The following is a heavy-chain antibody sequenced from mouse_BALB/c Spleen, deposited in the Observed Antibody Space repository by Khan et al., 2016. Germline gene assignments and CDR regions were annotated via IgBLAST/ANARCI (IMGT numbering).Heavy chain of an antibody. J-gene: IGHJ3*01. CDR3: VSIDDGYAWFVY. V-gene: IGHV1-69*02. D-gene: IGHD2-3*01. CDR1: GYTFTSYW. Sequence: QVQLQQPGAELVKPGASVKLSCKASGYTFTSYWIHWVKQRPGQGLEWIGEIDPSDSYTNYNQKFKGKATLTVDKSSSTAYMQINSLTSEDSAVYYCVSIDDGYAWFVYWGQGTLVTVSA. CDR2: IDPSDSYT.